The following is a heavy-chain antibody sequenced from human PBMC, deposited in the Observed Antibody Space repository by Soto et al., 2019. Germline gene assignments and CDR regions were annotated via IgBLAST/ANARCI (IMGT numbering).Heavy chain of an antibody. V-gene: IGHV4-31*03. CDR3: SRGILV. J-gene: IGHJ4*02. Sequence: QVQLQESGPGLVKPSQTLSLTCTVSGGSINSGGYCWSWIRQHPGKGLDWIGCISYGGSTSYNPSLKSRVTISVDTSKNQFSLKLPYVTAADTAVYYCSRGILVWGQGALITVSS. CDR2: ISYGGST. CDR1: GGSINSGGYC. D-gene: IGHD5-18*01.